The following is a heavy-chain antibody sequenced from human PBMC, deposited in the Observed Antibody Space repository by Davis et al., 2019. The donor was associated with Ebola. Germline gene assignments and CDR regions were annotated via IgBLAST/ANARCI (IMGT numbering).Heavy chain of an antibody. J-gene: IGHJ6*02. CDR3: AKDLGHNWIYYYYGMDV. CDR1: GFTFSSYA. D-gene: IGHD1-20*01. CDR2: ISGSGGST. Sequence: PGGSLRLSCAASGFTFSSYAMSWVRQAPGKGLEWVSAISGSGGSTYYADSVKGRFTISRDNSKNTLYLQMNSLRAEDTAVYYCAKDLGHNWIYYYYGMDVWGQGTTVTVSS. V-gene: IGHV3-23*01.